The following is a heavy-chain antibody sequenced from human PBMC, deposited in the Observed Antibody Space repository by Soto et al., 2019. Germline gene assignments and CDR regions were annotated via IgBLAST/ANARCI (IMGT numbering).Heavy chain of an antibody. J-gene: IGHJ5*02. Sequence: GASVKVSCKAPRATFTSYYINWVRQAPGQVLEWMGVINPHRGSTAYAQKYKGRGTLTRDTSASTASMEVSSLTSEDTAMYYCARSSGGNFGIIIEGNNWYAPWGQGTLVTVS. CDR2: INPHRGST. CDR1: RATFTSYY. V-gene: IGHV1-46*01. D-gene: IGHD1-26*01. CDR3: ARSSGGNFGIIIEGNNWYAP.